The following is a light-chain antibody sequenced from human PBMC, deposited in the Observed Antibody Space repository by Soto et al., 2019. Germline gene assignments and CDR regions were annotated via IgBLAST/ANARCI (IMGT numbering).Light chain of an antibody. Sequence: EMVLTQSPVTLSVSPGEGATLSCRASQSVGSSLAWYQQKPGQPPRILIFGASTRVTGVPARFSGSGSGTEFTLTVTSLQSDDFAVYYCLQYNNWPEYTLGQGTKVDI. V-gene: IGKV3-15*01. CDR1: QSVGSS. CDR2: GAS. J-gene: IGKJ2*01. CDR3: LQYNNWPEYT.